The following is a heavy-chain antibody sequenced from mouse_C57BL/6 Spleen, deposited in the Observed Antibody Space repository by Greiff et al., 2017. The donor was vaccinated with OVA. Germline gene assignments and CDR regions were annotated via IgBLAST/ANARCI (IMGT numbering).Heavy chain of an antibody. CDR3: ARAQLGNLDY. V-gene: IGHV3-6*01. Sequence: EVQRVESGPGLVKPSQSLSLTCSVTGYSITSGYYWNWIRQFPGNKLEWMGYISYDGSNNYNPSLKNRISITRDTSKNQFFLKLNSVTTEDTATYYCARAQLGNLDYWGQGTTLTVSS. J-gene: IGHJ2*01. CDR2: ISYDGSN. D-gene: IGHD4-1*02. CDR1: GYSITSGYY.